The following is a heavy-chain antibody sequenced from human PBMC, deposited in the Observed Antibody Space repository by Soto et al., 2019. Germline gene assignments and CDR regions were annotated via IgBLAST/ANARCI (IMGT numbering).Heavy chain of an antibody. V-gene: IGHV1-69*08. CDR3: ARDPSASDVPAS. D-gene: IGHD3-3*01. CDR2: IIPDLGIA. CDR1: GGTFSSYT. J-gene: IGHJ5*02. Sequence: QIQLVQSGAEVKKPGSSVKVSCKASGGTFSSYTISGVRQAPRQWLEWMGRIIPDLGIANYAQKFQGRVTFTAEKSKSKAYMELSSLRSEDTAVYYCARDPSASDVPASLGQGILVTVSS.